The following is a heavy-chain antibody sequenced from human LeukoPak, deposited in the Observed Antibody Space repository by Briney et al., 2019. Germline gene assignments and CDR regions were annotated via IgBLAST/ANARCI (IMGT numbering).Heavy chain of an antibody. CDR1: GYTFTSYY. CDR2: INPSGGST. D-gene: IGHD3-3*01. J-gene: IGHJ3*02. Sequence: ASVKVSCTASGYTFTSYYMHWVRQAPGQGLEWMGIINPSGGSTSYAQKFQGRVTMTRDMSTSTVYMELSSLRSEDTAVYYCASSVLEWLVFDIWGQGTMVTVSS. V-gene: IGHV1-46*01. CDR3: ASSVLEWLVFDI.